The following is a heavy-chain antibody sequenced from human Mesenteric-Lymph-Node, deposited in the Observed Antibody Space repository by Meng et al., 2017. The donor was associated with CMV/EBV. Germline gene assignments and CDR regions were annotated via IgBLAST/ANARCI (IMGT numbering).Heavy chain of an antibody. Sequence: GGSLRLSCTVSGGSISSGGYYWSWIRQAPGKGLEWVSYISSSGSTIYYADSVKGRFTISRDNAKNSLYLQMNSLRAEDTAVYYCARGGYDFWSGYGGWAYYFDYWGQGTLVTVSS. D-gene: IGHD3-3*01. CDR2: ISSSGSTI. CDR3: ARGGYDFWSGYGGWAYYFDY. J-gene: IGHJ4*02. V-gene: IGHV3-11*01. CDR1: GGSISSGGYY.